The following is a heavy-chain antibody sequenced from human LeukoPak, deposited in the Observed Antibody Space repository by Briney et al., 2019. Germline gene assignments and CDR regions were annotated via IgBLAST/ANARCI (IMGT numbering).Heavy chain of an antibody. V-gene: IGHV2-5*02. CDR3: QKTAYEILTGYSAFDY. CDR2: IYWDDDK. D-gene: IGHD3-9*01. CDR1: GFSLSTSGVG. Sequence: ESGPTLAKPTQTLTLTCTFSGFSLSTSGVGVSCIRQPPGKALEWLALIYWDDDKRYSPSLKSRLTINKDTSKNQVVLTMTNMDPVDTVFFFKQKTAYEILTGYSAFDYWGQGTLVTVSS. J-gene: IGHJ4*02.